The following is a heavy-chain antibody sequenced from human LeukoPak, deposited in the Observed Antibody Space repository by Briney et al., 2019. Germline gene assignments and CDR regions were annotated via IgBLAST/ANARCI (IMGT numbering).Heavy chain of an antibody. CDR3: AHRGPKIWFGELFEIDDAFDI. J-gene: IGHJ4*02. CDR2: IYWDDDK. D-gene: IGHD3-10*01. CDR1: GFSLSTSGVG. V-gene: IGHV2-5*02. Sequence: SGPTLVKPTQTLTLTCTFSGFSLSTSGVGVGWIRQPPGKALEWLALIYWDDDKRYSPSLKSRLTITKDTSKNQVVLTMTNMDPVDTATYYCAHRGPKIWFGELFEIDDAFDIWGQGTLVTVSS.